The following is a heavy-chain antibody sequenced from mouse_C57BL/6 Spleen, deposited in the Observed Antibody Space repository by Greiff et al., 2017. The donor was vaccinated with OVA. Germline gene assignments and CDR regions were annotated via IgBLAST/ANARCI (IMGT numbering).Heavy chain of an antibody. J-gene: IGHJ2*01. D-gene: IGHD3-1*01. CDR2: INYDGSCT. CDR3: ARDRAYYFDY. Sequence: VQLKESEGGLVQPGSSMKLSCTASGFTFSDYYMAWVRQVPEKGLEWVANINYDGSCTYYLDSLKSRFIISGDNAKNILYLQMSSLKSENTAKYYCARDRAYYFDYWGQGTTLTVSS. CDR1: GFTFSDYY. V-gene: IGHV5-16*01.